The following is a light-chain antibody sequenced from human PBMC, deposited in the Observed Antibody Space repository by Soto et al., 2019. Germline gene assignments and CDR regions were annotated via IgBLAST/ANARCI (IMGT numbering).Light chain of an antibody. V-gene: IGKV3-11*01. Sequence: EIVLTQSPATLSLSPGERATLSCRASQDVSSYLAWHQQKPGQAPRLLIYDASNRATGIPPRFSGSGSGTDFTLTISSLEPEDFAVYYCQQSSTFGQGTRLEI. J-gene: IGKJ5*01. CDR3: QQSST. CDR2: DAS. CDR1: QDVSSY.